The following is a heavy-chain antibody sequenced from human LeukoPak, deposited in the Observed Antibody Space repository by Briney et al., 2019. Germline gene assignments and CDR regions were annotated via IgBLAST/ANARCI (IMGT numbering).Heavy chain of an antibody. CDR2: INPNSGGT. V-gene: IGHV1-2*02. J-gene: IGHJ6*03. D-gene: IGHD3-10*01. CDR1: GYTFTGYY. CDR3: ARVRWTMVRVYYYMDV. Sequence: ASVKVSCKASGYTFTGYYMHWVRQAPGQGLEWMEWINPNSGGTNYAQKFQGRVTMTRDTSISTAYMELSRLRSDDTAVYYCARVRWTMVRVYYYMDVWGKGTTVTVSS.